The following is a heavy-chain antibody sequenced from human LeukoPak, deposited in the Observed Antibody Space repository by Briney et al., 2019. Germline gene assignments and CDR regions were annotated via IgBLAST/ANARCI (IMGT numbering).Heavy chain of an antibody. CDR3: ATVGIVGATGLGAFDI. D-gene: IGHD1-26*01. CDR1: GYTLTELS. V-gene: IGHV1-24*01. CDR2: FDPEDGET. J-gene: IGHJ3*02. Sequence: ASVKVSCKVSGYTLTELSMHWVRQAPGKGLEWMGGFDPEDGETIYAQKFQGRVTMTEDTSTDTAYMELSSLRSEDTAVYYCATVGIVGATGLGAFDIWGQGTMVAVSS.